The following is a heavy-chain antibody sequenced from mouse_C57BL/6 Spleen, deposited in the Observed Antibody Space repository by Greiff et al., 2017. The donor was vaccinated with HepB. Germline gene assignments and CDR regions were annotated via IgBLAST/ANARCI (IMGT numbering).Heavy chain of an antibody. J-gene: IGHJ2*01. D-gene: IGHD1-1*01. V-gene: IGHV1-52*01. CDR1: GYTFTSYW. CDR3: ARGYYGSSYHYFDY. Sequence: LQQPGAELVRPGSSVKLSCKASGYTFTSYWMHWVKQRPIQGLEWIGNIDPSDSETHYNQKFKDKATLTVDKSSSTAYMQLSSLTSEDSAVYYCARGYYGSSYHYFDYWGQGTTLTVSS. CDR2: IDPSDSET.